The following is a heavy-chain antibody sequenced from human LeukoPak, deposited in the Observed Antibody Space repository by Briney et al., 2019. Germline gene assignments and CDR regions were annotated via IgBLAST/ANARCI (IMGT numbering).Heavy chain of an antibody. V-gene: IGHV3-23*01. CDR2: ISGSGGST. CDR1: GFTFSSYS. Sequence: GGSLRLSCAASGFTFSSYSMNWVRQDPERGLEWVSAISGSGGSTYYADSVKGRFTISRDNSKNTLYLQMNSLRAEDTAVYYCAKDRGGFLNWFDPWGQGTLVTVSS. D-gene: IGHD2-15*01. CDR3: AKDRGGFLNWFDP. J-gene: IGHJ5*02.